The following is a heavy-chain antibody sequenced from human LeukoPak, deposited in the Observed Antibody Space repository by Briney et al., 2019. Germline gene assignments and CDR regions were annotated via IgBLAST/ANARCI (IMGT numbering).Heavy chain of an antibody. CDR1: GFTFSGYY. D-gene: IGHD4-17*01. J-gene: IGHJ4*02. Sequence: TGGSLRLSCAAAGFTFSGYYMSWIRQAPGKGPEWISYISSSGDSEYYADSVKGRFTISRDNAKNSLYLQMNSLRAEDTAVYYCAKGRPYGDYVSDFDYWGQGTLVTVSS. CDR2: ISSSGDSE. CDR3: AKGRPYGDYVSDFDY. V-gene: IGHV3-11*01.